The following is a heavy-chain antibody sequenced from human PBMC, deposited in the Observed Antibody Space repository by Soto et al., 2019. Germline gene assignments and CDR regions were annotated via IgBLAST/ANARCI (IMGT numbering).Heavy chain of an antibody. CDR1: GYTFTIYY. J-gene: IGHJ3*02. CDR2: INPSGGST. D-gene: IGHD3-22*01. V-gene: IGHV1-46*01. Sequence: ASVKVSCKASGYTFTIYYMHWVRQAPGQGLEWMGIINPSGGSTSYAQKFQGRVTMTRDTSTSTVYMELSSLRSEDTAVYYCAISARGNYYDSSGFDLADAFDIWGQGTMVTVSS. CDR3: AISARGNYYDSSGFDLADAFDI.